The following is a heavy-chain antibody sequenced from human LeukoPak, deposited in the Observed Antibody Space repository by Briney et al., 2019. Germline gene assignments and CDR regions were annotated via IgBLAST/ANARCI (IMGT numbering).Heavy chain of an antibody. CDR1: GGSISSYY. J-gene: IGHJ6*03. V-gene: IGHV4-59*01. CDR3: AXAGGSGYYYYYMDV. D-gene: IGHD3-16*01. CDR2: IYYSGST. Sequence: PSETLSLTCTVSGGSISSYYWSWIRQPPGKGLEWIGYIYYSGSTNYNPSLKSRVTISVDTSKNQFSLKLSSVTAADTAVYYCAXAGGSGYYYYYMDVWGKGTTVTVSS.